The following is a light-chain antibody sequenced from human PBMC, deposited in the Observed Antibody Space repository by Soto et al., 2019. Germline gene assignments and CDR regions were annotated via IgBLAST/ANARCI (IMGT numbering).Light chain of an antibody. V-gene: IGKV3-20*01. CDR1: QSVSSSY. CDR2: DAS. J-gene: IGKJ4*01. CDR3: QQYDSSPPTLT. Sequence: VLTQSPATLSLSPGERATLSCRASQSVSSSYLAWYQQKPGQAPRLLIYDASSRATGIPNRFSGSGSGTDFTLTISRLEPEDFAVYYCQQYDSSPPTLTFGGGTKVDIK.